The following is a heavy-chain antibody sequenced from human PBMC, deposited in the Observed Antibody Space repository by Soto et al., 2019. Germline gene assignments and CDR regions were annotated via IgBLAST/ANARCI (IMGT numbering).Heavy chain of an antibody. J-gene: IGHJ6*02. D-gene: IGHD3-22*01. CDR3: ASESYYYDSSGPPDV. CDR1: GYTFTGYY. V-gene: IGHV1-2*02. CDR2: INPNSGGT. Sequence: RASVKVSCKASGYTFTGYYMHWVRQAPGQGLEWMGWINPNSGGTNYEQKFQGRVTMTRDTSISTAYMELSRLRSEDTAVYYCASESYYYDSSGPPDVWGQGTPLTVSS.